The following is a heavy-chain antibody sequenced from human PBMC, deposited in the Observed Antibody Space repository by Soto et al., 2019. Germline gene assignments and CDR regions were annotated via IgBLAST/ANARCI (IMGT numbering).Heavy chain of an antibody. D-gene: IGHD3-22*01. Sequence: PSETLSLTCAVYGGSFSGLYWSWMRQSPGKGLEWIGEINHSGSTDQNPSLKSRVTISVDTSKNQFSLKLKSVTAADTAVYYCARGITMILVVQGDAPDKYYFDSWGQGTQVTVSS. CDR1: GGSFSGLY. CDR3: ARGITMILVVQGDAPDKYYFDS. V-gene: IGHV4-34*01. J-gene: IGHJ4*02. CDR2: INHSGST.